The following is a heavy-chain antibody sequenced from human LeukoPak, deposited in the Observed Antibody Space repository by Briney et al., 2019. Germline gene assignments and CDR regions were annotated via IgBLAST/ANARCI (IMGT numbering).Heavy chain of an antibody. Sequence: GGSLRLSCAASGSSFISYGMHWVRQAPGKGLEWVGVISDDGRSKDYADSVKGRFTISRDNSKDTLYLQMSSLRAEDTAVYYCAKRPSDYGDYVSYFDYWGQGTLVTVSS. V-gene: IGHV3-30*18. CDR3: AKRPSDYGDYVSYFDY. CDR1: GSSFISYG. D-gene: IGHD4-17*01. J-gene: IGHJ4*02. CDR2: ISDDGRSK.